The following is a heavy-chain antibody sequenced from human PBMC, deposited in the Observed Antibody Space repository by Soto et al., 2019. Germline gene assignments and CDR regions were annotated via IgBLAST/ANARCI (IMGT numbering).Heavy chain of an antibody. Sequence: VRLVQSEPEVKEPGSSVRVSCKTSGGAFNSYALNWLRQAPGQRLEWMGVITPIFGTANYAQNFQGRVTITADESTTTVYMELRSLRSEDTAVYYCARGWELGAITTRFDYWGQGTLVTVSS. CDR3: ARGWELGAITTRFDY. CDR1: GGAFNSYA. V-gene: IGHV1-69*12. J-gene: IGHJ4*02. CDR2: ITPIFGTA. D-gene: IGHD3-3*01.